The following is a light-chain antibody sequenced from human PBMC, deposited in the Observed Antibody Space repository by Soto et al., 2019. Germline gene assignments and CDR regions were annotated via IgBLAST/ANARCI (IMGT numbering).Light chain of an antibody. CDR2: AAS. CDR1: QGISNY. Sequence: DIQMTQSPSSLSATEGDRVTITCRASQGISNYLAWYQQKPGKVPKLLIYAASTLQSGVPSRFSGSGSGTDFTLTISSLQPEDVATYYCQNLLTFGGGTKVEIK. J-gene: IGKJ4*01. CDR3: QNLLT. V-gene: IGKV1-27*01.